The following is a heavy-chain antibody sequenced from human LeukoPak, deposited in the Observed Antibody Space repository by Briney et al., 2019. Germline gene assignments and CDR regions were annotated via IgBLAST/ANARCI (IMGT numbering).Heavy chain of an antibody. D-gene: IGHD3-10*01. CDR1: GYSFTTYW. V-gene: IGHV5-10-1*01. CDR3: ARLGFGELFPYY. J-gene: IGHJ4*02. CDR2: IDPSDSYT. Sequence: GESLKISCKGSGYSFTTYWISWVRQMPGKGLEWMGRIDPSDSYTNYGPSFQGHVTISADKSISTAFLQWSSLKASDTAMYYCARLGFGELFPYYWGQGTLVTVSS.